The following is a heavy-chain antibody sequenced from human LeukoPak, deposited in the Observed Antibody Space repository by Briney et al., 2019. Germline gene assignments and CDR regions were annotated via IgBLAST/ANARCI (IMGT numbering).Heavy chain of an antibody. CDR1: GYTFTSYG. Sequence: ASVKVSCKASGYTFTSYGISWVRQAPGQGLGWRGWISTYNGNTNYAQKLQGRVTMTTDTSTSTAYMELRSLRSDDTAVYYSGRDLDTAMDFYYYYYMDVWGKGTTVTVSS. D-gene: IGHD5-18*01. CDR3: GRDLDTAMDFYYYYYMDV. J-gene: IGHJ6*03. V-gene: IGHV1-18*01. CDR2: ISTYNGNT.